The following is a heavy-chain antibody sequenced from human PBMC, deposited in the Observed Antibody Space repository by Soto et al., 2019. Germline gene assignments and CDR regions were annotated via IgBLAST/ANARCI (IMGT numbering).Heavy chain of an antibody. Sequence: QVQLVQSGAEVKKPGSSVKVSCKASGGTFSSYAISWVRQAPGQGLEWMGGIIPIFGTANYAQKFQGRVTITADETTGIAYMELSSLGYEDTAVYYCASGDRSGWWNWFDPWGQGTMVTVSS. J-gene: IGHJ5*02. CDR3: ASGDRSGWWNWFDP. CDR2: IIPIFGTA. D-gene: IGHD6-19*01. V-gene: IGHV1-69*01. CDR1: GGTFSSYA.